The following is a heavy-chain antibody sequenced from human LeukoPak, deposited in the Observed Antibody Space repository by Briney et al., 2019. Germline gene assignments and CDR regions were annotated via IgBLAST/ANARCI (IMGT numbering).Heavy chain of an antibody. D-gene: IGHD2-2*01. CDR1: GGTFSSYA. Sequence: ASVKVSCKASGGTFSSYAISWVRQAPGQGLEWMGRIIPILGIANYAQKFQGRVTITADKSTSTAYMKLSSLRSEDTAVYYCARERVPNWDIVVVPAATSAPHWFDPWGQGTLVTVSS. J-gene: IGHJ5*02. V-gene: IGHV1-69*04. CDR3: ARERVPNWDIVVVPAATSAPHWFDP. CDR2: IIPILGIA.